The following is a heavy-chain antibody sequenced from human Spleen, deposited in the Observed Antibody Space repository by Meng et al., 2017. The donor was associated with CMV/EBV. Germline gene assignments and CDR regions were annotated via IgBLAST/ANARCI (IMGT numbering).Heavy chain of an antibody. CDR3: AREAIAEAGPTNHYFDY. CDR1: GGSITSSNW. V-gene: IGHV4-4*02. CDR2: IYHSGTT. J-gene: IGHJ4*02. D-gene: IGHD6-13*01. Sequence: GSLRLSCAASGGSITSSNWWSWVRQPPGKGLEWIGEIYHSGTTNYNPSLKSRVTISVDTSKNQFSLKLSSVTAADTAVYYCAREAIAEAGPTNHYFDYWGQGTLVTVSS.